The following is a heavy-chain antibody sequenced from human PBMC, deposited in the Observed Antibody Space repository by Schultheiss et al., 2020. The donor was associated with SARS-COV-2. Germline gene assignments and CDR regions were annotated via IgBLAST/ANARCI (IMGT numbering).Heavy chain of an antibody. J-gene: IGHJ4*02. V-gene: IGHV3-30*03. CDR2: ISYDANNN. Sequence: GGSLRLSCAASGFTFSTYGMHWVRQAPGKGLEWVAFISYDANNNYYVDSVKGRFTISRDNSKNTLYLQMNSLRAEDTAVYYCARGDGGNTRPEGYWGQGTLVTVSS. CDR3: ARGDGGNTRPEGY. D-gene: IGHD4-23*01. CDR1: GFTFSTYG.